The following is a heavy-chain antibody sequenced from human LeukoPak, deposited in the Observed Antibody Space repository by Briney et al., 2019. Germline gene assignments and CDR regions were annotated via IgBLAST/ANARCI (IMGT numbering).Heavy chain of an antibody. J-gene: IGHJ4*02. D-gene: IGHD3-9*01. V-gene: IGHV1-69*04. Sequence: GSSVKVSCKASGGTFSSYAISWVRQAPGQGLEWMGRIIPILGIANYAQKFQGRVTITADKSTSTAYMELSSLRSEDTAVYYCARGPYDILTGPKVVFDYWGQGTLVTVSS. CDR2: IIPILGIA. CDR3: ARGPYDILTGPKVVFDY. CDR1: GGTFSSYA.